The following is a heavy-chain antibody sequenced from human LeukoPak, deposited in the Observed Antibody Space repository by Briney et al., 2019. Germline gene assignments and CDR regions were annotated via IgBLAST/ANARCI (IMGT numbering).Heavy chain of an antibody. CDR2: ISGSGGST. V-gene: IGHV3-23*01. CDR1: GFTFSDYY. D-gene: IGHD4-17*01. J-gene: IGHJ4*02. Sequence: GGSLRLSCAASGFTFSDYYMSWIRQAPGKGLEWVSAISGSGGSTYYADSLKGRFTISRDNSKNTLYLQMNSLRAEDTAVYYCARDIDNGDYVVYWGQGTLVTVSS. CDR3: ARDIDNGDYVVY.